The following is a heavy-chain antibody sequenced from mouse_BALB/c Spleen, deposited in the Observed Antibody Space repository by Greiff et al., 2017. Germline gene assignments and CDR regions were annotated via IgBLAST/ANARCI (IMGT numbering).Heavy chain of an antibody. J-gene: IGHJ3*01. Sequence: EVQLVESGGGLVKPGGSLKLSCAASGFTFSSYAMSWVRQSPEKRLEWVAEISSGGSYTYYPDTVTGRFTISRDNAKNTLYLEMSSLRSEDTAMYYCARDRGPFAYWGQGTLVTVSA. CDR3: ARDRGPFAY. CDR1: GFTFSSYA. V-gene: IGHV5-9-4*01. CDR2: ISSGGSYT. D-gene: IGHD3-1*01.